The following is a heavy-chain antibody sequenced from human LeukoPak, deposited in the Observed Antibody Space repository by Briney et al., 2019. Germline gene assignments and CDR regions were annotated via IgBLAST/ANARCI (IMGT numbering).Heavy chain of an antibody. D-gene: IGHD3-3*01. V-gene: IGHV4-4*07. Sequence: PSGTLSLTCTVSGGSINNYYWSWIRQPAGKGLEWIGLIYSSGSTSYNPSLKSRVTISVDTSKNQFSLKLSSVTAADTAVYYCARGPRITIFGVAPRRGWFDPWGQGTLVTVSS. CDR3: ARGPRITIFGVAPRRGWFDP. J-gene: IGHJ5*02. CDR1: GGSINNYY. CDR2: IYSSGST.